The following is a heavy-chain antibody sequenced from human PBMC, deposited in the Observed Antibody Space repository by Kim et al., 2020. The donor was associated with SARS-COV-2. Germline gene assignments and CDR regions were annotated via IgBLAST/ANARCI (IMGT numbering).Heavy chain of an antibody. D-gene: IGHD3-10*01. Sequence: SQTLSLTCAISGDSVSSNSAAWNWIRQSPSRGLEWLGRTYYRSKWYNDYAVSVKSRITINPDTSKNQFSLQLNSVTPEDTAVYYCASVRMVRGIYYYYGMDVWGQGTTVTVSS. V-gene: IGHV6-1*01. CDR2: TYYRSKWYN. CDR3: ASVRMVRGIYYYYGMDV. CDR1: GDSVSSNSAA. J-gene: IGHJ6*02.